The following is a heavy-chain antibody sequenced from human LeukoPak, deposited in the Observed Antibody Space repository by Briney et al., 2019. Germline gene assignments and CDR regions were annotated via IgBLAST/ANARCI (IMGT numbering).Heavy chain of an antibody. J-gene: IGHJ4*02. D-gene: IGHD3-22*01. V-gene: IGHV4-34*01. CDR2: IYYSGST. Sequence: SETLSLTCAVYGGSFSGYYWSWIRQPPGKGLEWIGSIYYSGSTYYNPSLKSRVTISVDTSKNQFSLKLSSVTAADTAVYYCARYYYYDSSGYYWGQGTLVTVSS. CDR3: ARYYYYDSSGYY. CDR1: GGSFSGYY.